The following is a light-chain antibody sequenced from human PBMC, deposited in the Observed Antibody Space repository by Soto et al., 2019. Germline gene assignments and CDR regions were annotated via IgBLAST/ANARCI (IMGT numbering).Light chain of an antibody. V-gene: IGLV2-14*01. Sequence: QSALTQPASVSGSPGQSITISCTRTSSDVGGYNYVSWYQQHPGKAPKLMIYDVSNRPSGVSNRFSGSKSGNTASLTISGLQAEDEADYYCSSYTSSSTRVVFGGGTKVTVL. CDR1: SSDVGGYNY. CDR2: DVS. J-gene: IGLJ2*01. CDR3: SSYTSSSTRVV.